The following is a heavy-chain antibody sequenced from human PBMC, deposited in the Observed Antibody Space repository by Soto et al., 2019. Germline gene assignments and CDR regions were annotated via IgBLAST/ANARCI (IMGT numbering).Heavy chain of an antibody. CDR1: GFTFSSYA. J-gene: IGHJ4*02. CDR3: AKSHDDIFTGYYNPPDY. CDR2: ISGSGGST. Sequence: EVQLLESGGGLVQPGGSLRLSCAASGFTFSSYAMSWVRQAPGKELEWVSAISGSGGSTYYADSVKGRFTISRDNSKNTLYLQMNSLRAEDTAVYYCAKSHDDIFTGYYNPPDYRGQGTLVTVST. D-gene: IGHD3-9*01. V-gene: IGHV3-23*01.